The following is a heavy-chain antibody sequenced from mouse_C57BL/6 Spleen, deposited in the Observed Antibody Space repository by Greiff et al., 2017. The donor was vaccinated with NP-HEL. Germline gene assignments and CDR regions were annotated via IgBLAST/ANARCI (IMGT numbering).Heavy chain of an antibody. V-gene: IGHV5-4*01. D-gene: IGHD4-1*01. Sequence: EVQGVESGGGLVKPGGSLKLSCAASGFTFSSYAMSWVRQTPEKRLEWVATISDGGSYTYYPDNVKGRFTISRDNAKNNLYLQMSHLKSEDTAMYYCARDGWDAYWGQGTLVTVSA. CDR1: GFTFSSYA. CDR2: ISDGGSYT. J-gene: IGHJ3*01. CDR3: ARDGWDAY.